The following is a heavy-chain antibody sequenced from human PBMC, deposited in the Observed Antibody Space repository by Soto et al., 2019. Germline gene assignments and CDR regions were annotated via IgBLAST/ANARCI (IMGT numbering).Heavy chain of an antibody. CDR3: VRDLLGSGGHFDY. CDR1: GGTFSSYA. J-gene: IGHJ4*02. V-gene: IGHV1-69*05. Sequence: GASVKVSCKASGGTFSSYAISWVRQAPGQGLEWMGGIIPIFGTANYAQKFQGRFTISRDNSRNTLYLQMNSLRAEDTAVYHCVRDLLGSGGHFDYWGQGTPVTASS. CDR2: IIPIFGTA. D-gene: IGHD7-27*01.